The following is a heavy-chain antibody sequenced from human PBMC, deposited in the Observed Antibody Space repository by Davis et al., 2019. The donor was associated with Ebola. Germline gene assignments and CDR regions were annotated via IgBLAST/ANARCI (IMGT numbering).Heavy chain of an antibody. CDR2: INSDGSST. CDR3: ARAPSGYSSSFDY. D-gene: IGHD6-13*01. J-gene: IGHJ4*02. Sequence: HTGGSLRLSCAASGFTFSSYWMHWVRQVPGKGLVWVSRINSDGSSTSYADSVKGRLTISRDNSQNTLYLQMNSLRAEDTAVYYCARAPSGYSSSFDYWGQGTLVTVSS. CDR1: GFTFSSYW. V-gene: IGHV3-74*01.